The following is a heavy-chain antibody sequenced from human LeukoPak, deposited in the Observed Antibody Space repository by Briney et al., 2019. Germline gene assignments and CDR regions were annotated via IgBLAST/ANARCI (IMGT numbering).Heavy chain of an antibody. Sequence: SQTLSLTCTVSGGSISSGGYYWSWIRQHPGKGLEWIGYIYYSGSTHYNPSLKSRVTISVDTSKNQFSLKLSSVTAADTAVYYCAREPGRYYYGSGSSPGLSWGQGTLVTVSS. CDR3: AREPGRYYYGSGSSPGLS. CDR1: GGSISSGGYY. D-gene: IGHD3-10*01. J-gene: IGHJ4*02. V-gene: IGHV4-31*03. CDR2: IYYSGST.